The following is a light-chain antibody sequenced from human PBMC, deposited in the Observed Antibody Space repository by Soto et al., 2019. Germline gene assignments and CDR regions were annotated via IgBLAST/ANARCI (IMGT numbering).Light chain of an antibody. CDR2: GVY. CDR3: QQYNNWPRT. J-gene: IGKJ1*01. V-gene: IGKV3-15*01. CDR1: QSVSSSY. Sequence: EIVMTQSPGTLSLSPCERATPTCQASQSVSSSYLAWYQQKPGQAPRLLIYGVYTRAPGIPARFSGSGSGTEFTLTINSLQSEDFAVYYCQQYNNWPRTFGQGTKVDIK.